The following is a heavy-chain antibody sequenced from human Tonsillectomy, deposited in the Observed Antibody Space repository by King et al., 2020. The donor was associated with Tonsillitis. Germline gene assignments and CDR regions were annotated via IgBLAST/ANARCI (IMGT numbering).Heavy chain of an antibody. CDR2: IIPIFGTA. D-gene: IGHD3-22*01. CDR1: GDTFSTYA. V-gene: IGHV1-69*01. CDR3: TRGDSSGYQYPWFDP. J-gene: IGHJ5*02. Sequence: VQLVQSGAEVKKPGSSVKVSCKASGDTFSTYAISWVRQAPGQGREWRGGIIPIFGTATYAQKFQGRVTITADESTSPADMELSSLRSEDTAVYYCTRGDSSGYQYPWFDPWGQGNLVTVSS.